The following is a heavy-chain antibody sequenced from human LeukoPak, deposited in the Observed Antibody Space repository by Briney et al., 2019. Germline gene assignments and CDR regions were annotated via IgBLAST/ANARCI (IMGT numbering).Heavy chain of an antibody. D-gene: IGHD3-10*02. V-gene: IGHV3-21*01. CDR1: GFTFSSYS. Sequence: GGSLRLSCAASGFTFSSYSMNWVRQAPGKGLEWVSSISSSSYIYYADSVKGRFTISRDNAKNSLYLQMNSLRAEDTAVYYCASEEVFREVGFDYWGQGTLVTVSS. CDR2: ISSSSYI. J-gene: IGHJ4*02. CDR3: ASEEVFREVGFDY.